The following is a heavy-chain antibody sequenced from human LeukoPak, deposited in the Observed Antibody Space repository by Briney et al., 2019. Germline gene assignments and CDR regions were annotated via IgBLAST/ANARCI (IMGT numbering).Heavy chain of an antibody. CDR2: IKSKTDGGTT. CDR3: TTGHHYYDSSPLDY. V-gene: IGHV3-15*01. D-gene: IGHD3-22*01. CDR1: GFTFSNAW. J-gene: IGHJ4*02. Sequence: GGSLRLSCAASGFTFSNAWMSWVRQAPGKGLEWVGRIKSKTDGGTTDYAAPVKGRFTISRDDSKNTLYLQMNSQKTEDTAVYYCTTGHHYYDSSPLDYWGQGTLVTVSS.